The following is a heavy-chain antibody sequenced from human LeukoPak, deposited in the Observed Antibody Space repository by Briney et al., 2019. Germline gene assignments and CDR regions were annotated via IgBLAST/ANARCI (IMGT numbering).Heavy chain of an antibody. CDR3: ARDPRNVGLAP. J-gene: IGHJ5*02. Sequence: GGSLRLSCVATGFSLSGYWMYWVRQAPGKGLMYISRNNGDGSTTNYADVVKGRFTMSRDNVKNTLYLQMNSLRVEDTAVYYCARDPRNVGLAPWGQGTLVTVSS. V-gene: IGHV3-74*01. CDR1: GFSLSGYW. CDR2: NNGDGSTT. D-gene: IGHD2-15*01.